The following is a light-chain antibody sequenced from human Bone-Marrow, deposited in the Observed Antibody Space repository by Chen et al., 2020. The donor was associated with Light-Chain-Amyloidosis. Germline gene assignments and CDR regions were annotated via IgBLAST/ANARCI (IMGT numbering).Light chain of an antibody. Sequence: QSALTQPAPVSGSPGQSITISCTGTGNDVGGYNLVSWYQQHPGKAPKLIIYEGTQRPSGISDRFSGSKSGNTASLTISGLQAEDESDFYCCSYSGRTTFVLFGGGTKLTVL. CDR3: CSYSGRTTFVL. V-gene: IGLV2-23*03. CDR2: EGT. CDR1: GNDVGGYNL. J-gene: IGLJ2*01.